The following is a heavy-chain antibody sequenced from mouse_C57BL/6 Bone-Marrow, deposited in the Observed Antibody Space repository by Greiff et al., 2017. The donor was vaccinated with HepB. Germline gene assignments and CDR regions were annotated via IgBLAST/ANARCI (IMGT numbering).Heavy chain of an antibody. CDR3: AREDYGSTHWYFDV. V-gene: IGHV3-6*01. D-gene: IGHD1-1*01. CDR1: GYSITSGYY. Sequence: EVKLQESGPGLVKPSQSLSLTCSVTGYSITSGYYWNWIRQFPGNKLEWMGYISYDGSNNYNPSLKNRISITRDTSKNQFFLKLNSVTTEDTATYYCAREDYGSTHWYFDVWGTGTTVTVSS. J-gene: IGHJ1*03. CDR2: ISYDGSN.